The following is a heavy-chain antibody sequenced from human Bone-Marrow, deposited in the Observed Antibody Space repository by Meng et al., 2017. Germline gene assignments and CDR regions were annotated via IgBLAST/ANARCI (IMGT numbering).Heavy chain of an antibody. Sequence: DVRMVESGGGFVKPGGSLRLSCGASGLSVTDAWMSWVRQAPGKGLEWVGRIESNSDGGTTDYAAPVKGRFTISRDDSKNTLYLQMNSLIIEDTALYFCATGAAAADHWGQGTLVTVSS. CDR3: ATGAAAADH. J-gene: IGHJ4*02. CDR1: GLSVTDAW. D-gene: IGHD6-13*01. V-gene: IGHV3-15*04. CDR2: IESNSDGGTT.